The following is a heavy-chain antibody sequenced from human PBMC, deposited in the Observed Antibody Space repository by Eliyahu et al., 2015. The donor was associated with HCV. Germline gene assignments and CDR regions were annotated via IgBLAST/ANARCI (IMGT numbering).Heavy chain of an antibody. J-gene: IGHJ4*02. CDR2: ISAHDGNT. CDR3: ARGSAHRPYYFDQ. CDR1: GYTFVSYG. Sequence: QGQLVQSGGEVKKPGASVRVSCKTSGYTFVSYGFNWVRQAPGQGLEWMGWISAHDGNTNFAQKFQGRVTLTTDASTSTTSIELRSLRSDDTAVYYCARGSAHRPYYFDQWGQGTLVAVSS. V-gene: IGHV1-18*01. D-gene: IGHD6-6*01.